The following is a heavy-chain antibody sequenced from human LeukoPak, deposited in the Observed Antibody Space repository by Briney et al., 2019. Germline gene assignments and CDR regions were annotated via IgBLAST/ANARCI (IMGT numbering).Heavy chain of an antibody. Sequence: NPGGSLRLSCAASGFTFTNAWMSWVRQAPGKGLEWVGRIKSKADGRTTDCAAPVKGRFTISGDDSKNTLYLQMNDLKTEDTAVYYCTTGFPNYGDYRGYFQHWGQGTLVTVAS. D-gene: IGHD4-17*01. V-gene: IGHV3-15*01. CDR2: IKSKADGRTT. CDR3: TTGFPNYGDYRGYFQH. J-gene: IGHJ1*01. CDR1: GFTFTNAW.